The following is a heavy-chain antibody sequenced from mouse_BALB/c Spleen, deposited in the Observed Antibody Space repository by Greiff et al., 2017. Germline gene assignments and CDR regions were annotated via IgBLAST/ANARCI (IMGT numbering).Heavy chain of an antibody. D-gene: IGHD2-4*01. Sequence: EVKLMESGGGLVKPGGSLKLSCAASGFTFSSYAMSWVRQTPEKRLEWVASISSGGSTYYPDSVKGRFTISRDNARNILYLQMSSLRSEDTAMYYCARSRITTSWFAYWGQGTLVTVSA. CDR3: ARSRITTSWFAY. V-gene: IGHV5-6-5*01. J-gene: IGHJ3*01. CDR1: GFTFSSYA. CDR2: ISSGGST.